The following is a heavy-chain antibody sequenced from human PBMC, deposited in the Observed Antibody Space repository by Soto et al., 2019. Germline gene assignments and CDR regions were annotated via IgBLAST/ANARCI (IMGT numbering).Heavy chain of an antibody. V-gene: IGHV3-7*05. D-gene: IGHD2-15*01. Sequence: EVQLVESGGGLVQPGGSLRLSCAASGFTFSSYWMSWVRQAPGKGLEWVANIKQDGSEKYYVDSVKGRFTISRDNAKNSLYRQKNRLRAEDTAVYYCARVIDIVVVVAAMVFDYWGQGTLVTVSS. CDR3: ARVIDIVVVVAAMVFDY. CDR2: IKQDGSEK. CDR1: GFTFSSYW. J-gene: IGHJ4*02.